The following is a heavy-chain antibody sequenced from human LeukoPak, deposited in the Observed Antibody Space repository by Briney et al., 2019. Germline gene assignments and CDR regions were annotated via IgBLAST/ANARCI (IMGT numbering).Heavy chain of an antibody. CDR2: IYNSATT. CDR1: GGSISSYY. J-gene: IGHJ4*02. Sequence: SETLSLTCTVSGGSISSYYWNWIRQPPGKGLEWIGHIYNSATTNYNPSLRSRVTISVDTSKNQFSLKLSSVTAADTAVYYCARSYSSGWYTRYYFDYWGQGTLVTVSS. V-gene: IGHV4-59*08. CDR3: ARSYSSGWYTRYYFDY. D-gene: IGHD6-19*01.